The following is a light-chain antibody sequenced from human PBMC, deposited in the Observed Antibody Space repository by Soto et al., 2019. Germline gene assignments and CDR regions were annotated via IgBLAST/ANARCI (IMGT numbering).Light chain of an antibody. J-gene: IGLJ2*01. CDR3: ISYTTLITFF. V-gene: IGLV2-14*01. Sequence: QSVLTQPASVSGSPGQSINISCTGTSSDVGAYNYVSWYQHRPGKAPKLLLHEVTNRTSGVSNRFSGAKSGNTDSLTISGLLPEDEADYYFISYTTLITFFFGGVTKLTVL. CDR2: EVT. CDR1: SSDVGAYNY.